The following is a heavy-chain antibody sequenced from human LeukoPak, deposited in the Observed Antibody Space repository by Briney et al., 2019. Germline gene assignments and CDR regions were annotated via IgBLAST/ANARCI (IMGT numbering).Heavy chain of an antibody. CDR3: ARDVRFFDY. Sequence: GGSLRLSCAASGFTFSNYWMTWVRQAPGKGLEWVANINQDGSDKYYVDSMKGRFSISRDNVKNSLYLQMNSLRAEDTAVYYCARDVRFFDYWGQGSLVTVSS. CDR2: INQDGSDK. J-gene: IGHJ4*02. V-gene: IGHV3-7*01. D-gene: IGHD3-3*01. CDR1: GFTFSNYW.